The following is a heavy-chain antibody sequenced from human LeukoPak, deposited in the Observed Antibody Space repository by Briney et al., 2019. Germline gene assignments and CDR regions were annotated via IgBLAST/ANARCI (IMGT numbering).Heavy chain of an antibody. J-gene: IGHJ3*02. CDR1: GFTFSSYE. D-gene: IGHD3-22*01. V-gene: IGHV3-48*03. Sequence: PGGSLRLSCAASGFTFSSYEMNWVRQAPGKGLEWVSKISSSGSTIYYADSVKGRFTISRDNAKNSLYLQMNSLRADDTAVYYCARDSHRDSDDSFDMWGQRDIGHRLF. CDR3: ARDSHRDSDDSFDM. CDR2: ISSSGSTI.